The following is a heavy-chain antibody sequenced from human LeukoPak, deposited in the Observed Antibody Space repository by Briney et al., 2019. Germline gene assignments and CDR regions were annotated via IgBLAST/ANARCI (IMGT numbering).Heavy chain of an antibody. D-gene: IGHD3-3*01. CDR2: ISSSGSTI. CDR3: ARALTVLRFLEWFGY. J-gene: IGHJ4*02. Sequence: GGSLRLSCAASGFTFSSYWMSWVRQAPGKGLEWVSYISSSGSTIYYADSVKGRFTISRDNAKNSLYLQMNSLRAEDTAVYYCARALTVLRFLEWFGYWGQGTLVTVSS. V-gene: IGHV3-48*04. CDR1: GFTFSSYW.